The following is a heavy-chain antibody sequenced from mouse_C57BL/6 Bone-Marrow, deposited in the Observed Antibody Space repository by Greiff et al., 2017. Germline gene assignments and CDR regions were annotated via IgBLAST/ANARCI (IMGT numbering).Heavy chain of an antibody. Sequence: VQRVESGPGLVQPSQSLSITCTVSGFSLTSYGVHWVRQSPGKGLEWRGVIWSGGSTDYNAAFISRLSISKDNSQSQVFFKMNSLQADDTAIYYCARKRDYPLYAMDYWGQGTSVTVSS. CDR3: ARKRDYPLYAMDY. V-gene: IGHV2-2*01. CDR2: IWSGGST. J-gene: IGHJ4*01. D-gene: IGHD2-4*01. CDR1: GFSLTSYG.